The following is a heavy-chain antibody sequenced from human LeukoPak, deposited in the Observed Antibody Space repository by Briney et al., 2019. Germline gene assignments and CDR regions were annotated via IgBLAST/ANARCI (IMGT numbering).Heavy chain of an antibody. Sequence: PGGSLRLSCAASGFTFSSYSMNWVRQAPGKGLEWVSGISWNSGSIGYADSVKGRFTISRDNAKNSLYLQMNSLRAEDIALYDCANSDGGSYYDVFDYWSQATLATVSS. V-gene: IGHV3-9*03. J-gene: IGHJ4*02. CDR1: GFTFSSYS. CDR3: ANSDGGSYYDVFDY. D-gene: IGHD1-26*01. CDR2: ISWNSGSI.